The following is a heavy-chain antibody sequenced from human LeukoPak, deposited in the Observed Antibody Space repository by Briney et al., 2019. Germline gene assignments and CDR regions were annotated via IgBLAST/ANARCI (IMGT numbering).Heavy chain of an antibody. D-gene: IGHD4-17*01. Sequence: PGGSLRLSCAPSGFTFSNYVMSWVRQAPGKGLEWVSDISGGGGSTHYADSVKGRFTISRENSQNTLYLQMNSLRAEDTAVYYCAKDGYGVLDYWGQGTLVTVSS. V-gene: IGHV3-23*01. J-gene: IGHJ4*02. CDR3: AKDGYGVLDY. CDR1: GFTFSNYV. CDR2: ISGGGGST.